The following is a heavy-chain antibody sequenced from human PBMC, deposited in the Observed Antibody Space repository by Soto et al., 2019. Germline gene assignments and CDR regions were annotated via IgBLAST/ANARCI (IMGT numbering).Heavy chain of an antibody. D-gene: IGHD5-12*01. Sequence: SETLSLTCTVSGGSINAYYWGWIRQPAGKGLEWIGRIYTSGSTDYNPSLKSRVSISIDTSKNQFYLKVTSMTAADTAVYYWARERREEIHDGYDLDCWGQGTLVT. J-gene: IGHJ4*02. CDR1: GGSINAYY. CDR2: IYTSGST. V-gene: IGHV4-4*07. CDR3: ARERREEIHDGYDLDC.